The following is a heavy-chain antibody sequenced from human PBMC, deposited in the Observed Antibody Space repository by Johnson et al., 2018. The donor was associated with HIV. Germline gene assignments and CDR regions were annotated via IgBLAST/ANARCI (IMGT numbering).Heavy chain of an antibody. CDR3: GRDRGYGRAWGWAFDI. J-gene: IGHJ3*02. Sequence: VQLVESGGGVVQPGRSLRLSCAASGFTFSYYAMHWVRQAPGQGLEWMAVISHDGSNRYYADSVKGRFTISRDNSKNTLYLQTNSLRGEDAAVYCCGRDRGYGRAWGWAFDIWGQGTMVTVSS. CDR1: GFTFSYYA. V-gene: IGHV3-30*04. D-gene: IGHD6-13*01. CDR2: ISHDGSNR.